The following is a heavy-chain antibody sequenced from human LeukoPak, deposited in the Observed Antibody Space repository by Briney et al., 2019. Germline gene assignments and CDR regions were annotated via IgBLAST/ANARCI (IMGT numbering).Heavy chain of an antibody. J-gene: IGHJ3*02. CDR1: GFTFSSYN. D-gene: IGHD5-18*01. CDR2: ISSSNTYI. CDR3: ATSITAQDAFDI. V-gene: IGHV3-21*01. Sequence: GGSLRLSCAASGFTFSSYNMNWVRQAPGKGLEWVSSISSSNTYIYYADSVKGRFTISRDNAKNSLYLQMNSLRAEDTAVYYCATSITAQDAFDIWGQGTMATVSS.